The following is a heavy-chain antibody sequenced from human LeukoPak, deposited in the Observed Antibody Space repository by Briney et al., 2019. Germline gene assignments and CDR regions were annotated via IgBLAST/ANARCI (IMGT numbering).Heavy chain of an antibody. J-gene: IGHJ3*02. D-gene: IGHD3-10*01. Sequence: PSETLSLTCTVSGGSISSYYWSWIRQPPGKGLEWIGYIYYTGSTNYDPSLKSPVTISIDTSKNQFSLELSSVTAADTAVYYCARRLYYYDAFDIWGRGTMVTVSS. V-gene: IGHV4-59*01. CDR2: IYYTGST. CDR1: GGSISSYY. CDR3: ARRLYYYDAFDI.